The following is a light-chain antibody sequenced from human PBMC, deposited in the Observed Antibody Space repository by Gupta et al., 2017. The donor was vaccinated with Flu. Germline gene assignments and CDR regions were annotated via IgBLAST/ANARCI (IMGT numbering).Light chain of an antibody. CDR1: KLGDKY. CDR2: QDS. J-gene: IGLJ2*01. Sequence: SYELTQPPSVSVSPGQTASITCSGDKLGDKYACWYQQKPGKSPVRCIYQDSKRPSGIPERVSGADSGNTVTMNISGTQAMDESSYYCQEWESSTLVFGGGTKLTVI. CDR3: QEWESSTLV. V-gene: IGLV3-1*01.